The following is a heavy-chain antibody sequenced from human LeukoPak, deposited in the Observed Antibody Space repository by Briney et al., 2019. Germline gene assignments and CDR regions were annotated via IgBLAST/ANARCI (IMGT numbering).Heavy chain of an antibody. V-gene: IGHV4-39*01. J-gene: IGHJ6*02. Sequence: SETLSLTCSVSGGSISSSSYYWGWIRQPPGKGLEWIGSISDSGSTYYNPSLKSRVTISVDTSRNQFSLKLSSVTAADTAVYYCARTGLGVFDHYGMDVWGQGTTVTVSS. CDR2: ISDSGST. D-gene: IGHD3-10*01. CDR1: GGSISSSSYY. CDR3: ARTGLGVFDHYGMDV.